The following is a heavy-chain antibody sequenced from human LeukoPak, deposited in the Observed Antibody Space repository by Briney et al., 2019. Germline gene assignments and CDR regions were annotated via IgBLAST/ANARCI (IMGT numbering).Heavy chain of an antibody. CDR3: ARGRLAARPNWFDP. D-gene: IGHD6-6*01. V-gene: IGHV4-34*01. CDR1: GGSFSGYY. J-gene: IGHJ5*02. Sequence: PSETLSLTCAVYGGSFSGYYWSWTRQPPGKGLEWIGEINHSGSTNYNPSLKSRVTISVDTSKNQFSLKLSSVTAADTAVYYCARGRLAARPNWFDPWGQGTLVTVSS. CDR2: INHSGST.